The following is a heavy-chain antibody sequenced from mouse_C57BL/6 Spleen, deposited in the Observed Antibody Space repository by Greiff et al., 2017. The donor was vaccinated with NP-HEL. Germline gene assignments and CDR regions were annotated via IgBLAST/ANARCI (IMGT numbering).Heavy chain of an antibody. Sequence: VPLQQPGAELVTPGASVKLSCKASGYTFTSYCMHWVKQRPGQGLEWIGLIHPTSGSPNYNEKFKSKATLTVDKSSSTAYMQLSSLTSEDSAVYYCAIHYDGSSLFDYWGQGTTLTVSS. D-gene: IGHD1-1*01. J-gene: IGHJ2*01. CDR3: AIHYDGSSLFDY. CDR2: IHPTSGSP. CDR1: GYTFTSYC. V-gene: IGHV1-64*01.